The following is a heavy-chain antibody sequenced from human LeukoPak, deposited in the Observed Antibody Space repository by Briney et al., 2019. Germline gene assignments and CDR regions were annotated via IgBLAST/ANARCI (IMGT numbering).Heavy chain of an antibody. Sequence: GASVKVSCKASGGTFSSYAISWVRQAPGQGLEWMGGIIPIFGTANYAQKFQGRVTITADESTSTAYMELSSLRSEDTAVYYCAVPTRQHYYYGMDVWGQGTTVTVSS. D-gene: IGHD2-15*01. CDR3: AVPTRQHYYYGMDV. J-gene: IGHJ6*02. CDR1: GGTFSSYA. CDR2: IIPIFGTA. V-gene: IGHV1-69*13.